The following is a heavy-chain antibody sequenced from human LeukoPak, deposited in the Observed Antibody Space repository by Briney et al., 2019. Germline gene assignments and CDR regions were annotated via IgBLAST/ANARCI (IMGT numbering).Heavy chain of an antibody. Sequence: SETLSLTCTVSGGSISSYYWSWIRQPAGKGLEWIGRIYTSGSTNYNPSLKSRVTISVDTSTNRFSLRLTSVTAADTAIYYCARDNFGSLDYWGQGILVTVSS. CDR3: ARDNFGSLDY. V-gene: IGHV4-4*07. J-gene: IGHJ4*02. CDR2: IYTSGST. D-gene: IGHD1-20*01. CDR1: GGSISSYY.